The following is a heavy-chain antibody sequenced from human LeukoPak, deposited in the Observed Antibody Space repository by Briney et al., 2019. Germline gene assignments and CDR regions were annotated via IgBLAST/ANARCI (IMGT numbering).Heavy chain of an antibody. D-gene: IGHD6-13*01. CDR2: ISAYNGNT. Sequence: ASVKVSCKASGYTFTSYGISWVRQAPGQGLEWMGWISAYNGNTNYAQKFQGRVTMTRDTSISTAYMELSRLRSDDTAVYYCARIEQQLALSPAFDYWGQGTLVTVSS. J-gene: IGHJ4*02. CDR3: ARIEQQLALSPAFDY. CDR1: GYTFTSYG. V-gene: IGHV1-18*01.